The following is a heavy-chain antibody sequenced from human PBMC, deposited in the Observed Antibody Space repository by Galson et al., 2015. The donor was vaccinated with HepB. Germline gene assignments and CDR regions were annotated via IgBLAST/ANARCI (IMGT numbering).Heavy chain of an antibody. CDR3: AKSSGQWLVYFDY. J-gene: IGHJ4*02. V-gene: IGHV3-23*01. CDR1: GFTFSSYA. D-gene: IGHD6-19*01. Sequence: LRLSCAASGFTFSSYAMSWVRQAPGKGLEWVSAISGSGGSTYYADSVKGRFTISRDNSKNTLYLQMNSLRAEDTAVYYCAKSSGQWLVYFDYWGQGTLVTVSS. CDR2: ISGSGGST.